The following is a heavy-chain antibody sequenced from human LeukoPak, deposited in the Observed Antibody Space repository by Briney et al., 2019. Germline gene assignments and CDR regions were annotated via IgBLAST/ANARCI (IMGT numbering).Heavy chain of an antibody. J-gene: IGHJ4*02. Sequence: PSETLSLTCTVSGGSISSSSYYGGWIRQPPGKGLEWIASIYYSGTTYYNPSLKSRVSISADTSKNQFSLKLSSVTAADTAVYYCTSRGWIVGLVDYWGQGTLVTVSS. CDR3: TSRGWIVGLVDY. V-gene: IGHV4-39*01. D-gene: IGHD3-22*01. CDR2: IYYSGTT. CDR1: GGSISSSSYY.